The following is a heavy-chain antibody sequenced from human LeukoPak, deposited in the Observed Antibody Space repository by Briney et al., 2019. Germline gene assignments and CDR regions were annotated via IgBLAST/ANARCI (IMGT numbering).Heavy chain of an antibody. CDR1: GFTFSSYA. V-gene: IGHV3-23*01. J-gene: IGHJ3*02. CDR2: ISGSAIST. D-gene: IGHD6-6*01. Sequence: GGSLRLSCAASGFTFSSYAMSWVRQAPGKGLEWVSTISGSAISTDYADSVKGRFTISRDNSKNSLYLRMNSLRAEDTAVYYCARHTSSSARTNAFDIWGQGSMVTVSS. CDR3: ARHTSSSARTNAFDI.